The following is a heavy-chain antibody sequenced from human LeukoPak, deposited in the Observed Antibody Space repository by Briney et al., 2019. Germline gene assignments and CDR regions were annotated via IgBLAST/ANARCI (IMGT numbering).Heavy chain of an antibody. V-gene: IGHV4-61*02. D-gene: IGHD2-2*02. J-gene: IGHJ4*02. Sequence: SETLSLTCTVPGGSISSGSYYWSWIRQPAGKGLEWIGRIYTSGSTNYNPSLKSRVTISVDTSKNQFSLKLSSVTAADTAVYYRARGYCTGTSCYKGYWGQGTLVTVSS. CDR3: ARGYCTGTSCYKGY. CDR2: IYTSGST. CDR1: GGSISSGSYY.